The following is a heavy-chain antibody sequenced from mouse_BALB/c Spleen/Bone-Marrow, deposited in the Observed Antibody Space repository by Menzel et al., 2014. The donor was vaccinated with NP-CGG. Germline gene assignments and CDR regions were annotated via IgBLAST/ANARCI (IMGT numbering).Heavy chain of an antibody. J-gene: IGHJ2*01. V-gene: IGHV1S132*01. Sequence: VQLQQSGAELVKPGASVKLSCKTSGYTFTSYWIQWVKQRPGQGLGWIGEIFPGTGTTYYNEKFKGKATLTIDTSSSTAYFHLSSLTSEDSAVYFCASRDSSGYVPDYWGQGTTLTVSS. D-gene: IGHD3-2*01. CDR3: ASRDSSGYVPDY. CDR1: GYTFTSYW. CDR2: IFPGTGTT.